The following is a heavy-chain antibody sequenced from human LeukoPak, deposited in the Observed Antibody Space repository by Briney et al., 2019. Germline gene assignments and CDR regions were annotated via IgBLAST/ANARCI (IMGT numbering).Heavy chain of an antibody. CDR3: ARDPQVPYPSFYFDY. D-gene: IGHD2-2*01. Sequence: PGGSLRLSCAAPGFTFSSYAMHWVRQAPGKGLEWVAVISYDGSNKYYADSVKGRFTISRDNSKNTLYLQMNSLRAEDTAVYYCARDPQVPYPSFYFDYWGQGTLVTVSS. V-gene: IGHV3-30-3*01. J-gene: IGHJ4*02. CDR1: GFTFSSYA. CDR2: ISYDGSNK.